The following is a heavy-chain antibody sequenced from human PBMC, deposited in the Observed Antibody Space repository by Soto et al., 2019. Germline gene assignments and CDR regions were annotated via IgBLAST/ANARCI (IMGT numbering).Heavy chain of an antibody. J-gene: IGHJ6*02. CDR1: GDSITSSSHY. Sequence: PSETLSLTCTVSGDSITSSSHYWGWIRQPPGKGLECIANIYYDGNTYYNPSLKSRVAISLDTSKNQFSLRLNSVTAADTAVYYCARVSGSYYYGMDVWGQGTTVTVSS. D-gene: IGHD1-26*01. V-gene: IGHV4-39*01. CDR3: ARVSGSYYYGMDV. CDR2: IYYDGNT.